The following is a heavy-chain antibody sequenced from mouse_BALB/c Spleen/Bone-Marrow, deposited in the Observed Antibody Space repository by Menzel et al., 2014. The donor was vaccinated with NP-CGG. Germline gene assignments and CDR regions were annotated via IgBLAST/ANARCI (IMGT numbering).Heavy chain of an antibody. J-gene: IGHJ2*01. Sequence: EVMLVESGGGLVKPGGSLKLSCAASGFAFSSYDMSWVRQTPEKRLEWVATISSGGSYTYYPDSVKGRFTISRDSARNTLYLQMSSLRSEDTALYYCARPLTGAYFDYWGQGTTLTVSS. CDR3: ARPLTGAYFDY. D-gene: IGHD4-1*01. CDR1: GFAFSSYD. V-gene: IGHV5-9*02. CDR2: ISSGGSYT.